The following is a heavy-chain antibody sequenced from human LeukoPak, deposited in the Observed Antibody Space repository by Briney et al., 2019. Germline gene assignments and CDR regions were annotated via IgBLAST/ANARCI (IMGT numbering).Heavy chain of an antibody. V-gene: IGHV4-30-4*01. CDR3: AAQLNGILDY. J-gene: IGHJ4*02. CDR2: IYYGGDT. CDR1: GGSINSGDYY. D-gene: IGHD1-1*01. Sequence: PSQTLSLTCTVSGGSINSGDYYWSWIRQPPGKGLEWIGYIYYGGDTYYNPPLKSRVTISVDTSKNQFSLNLSSLTAADTAVYYCAAQLNGILDYWGQGTLVTVSS.